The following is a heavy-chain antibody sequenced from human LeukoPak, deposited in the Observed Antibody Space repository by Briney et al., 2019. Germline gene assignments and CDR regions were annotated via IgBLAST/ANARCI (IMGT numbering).Heavy chain of an antibody. V-gene: IGHV5-51*01. CDR1: GYSFTSYW. CDR3: ARLGHRGYYGMDV. CDR2: IYPGESDT. Sequence: GEALKISCKGSGYSFTSYWIGWVRQMPGKGLEWMGIIYPGESDTRYSPSFQGQVTISADKSISTAYLQWSSLKASDTAMYYCARLGHRGYYGMDVWGKGTTVTVSS. J-gene: IGHJ6*04.